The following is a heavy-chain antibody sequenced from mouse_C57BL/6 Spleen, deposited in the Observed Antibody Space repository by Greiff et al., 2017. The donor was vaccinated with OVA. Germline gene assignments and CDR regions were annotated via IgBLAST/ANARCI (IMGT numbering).Heavy chain of an antibody. CDR2: IDPSDSYT. D-gene: IGHD1-1*01. Sequence: VQLQQPGAELVKPGASVKLSCKASGFTFTSYWMQWVRQRPGQGLEWIGEIDPSDSYTNYTQKFKGKATLTADTASSTAYLQLSSLTSEDSAVYYCARYYGSSYYSMDYWGQGTSVTVSS. CDR3: ARYYGSSYYSMDY. V-gene: IGHV1-50*01. J-gene: IGHJ4*01. CDR1: GFTFTSYW.